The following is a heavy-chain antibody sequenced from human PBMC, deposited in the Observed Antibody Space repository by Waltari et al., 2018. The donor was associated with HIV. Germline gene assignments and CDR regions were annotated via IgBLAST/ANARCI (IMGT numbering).Heavy chain of an antibody. V-gene: IGHV4-38-2*01. CDR1: GYSISSGYY. CDR3: ARALGDDSSGYPDY. D-gene: IGHD3-22*01. CDR2: IYHSGST. J-gene: IGHJ4*02. Sequence: QVQLQESGPGLVKPSETLSLTCAVSGYSISSGYYWGWIRQPPGKGLEWIGSIYHSGSTYYNPSLKSRVTISVDTSKNQFSLKLSSVTAADTAVYYCARALGDDSSGYPDYWGQGTLVTVSS.